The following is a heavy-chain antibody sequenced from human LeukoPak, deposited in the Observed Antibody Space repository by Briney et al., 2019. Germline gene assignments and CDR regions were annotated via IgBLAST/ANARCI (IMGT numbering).Heavy chain of an antibody. Sequence: GGSLGLSCAASGFTFSRYGISWVRQAPGKGLEWVSGITGRGDNTFYADSVKGRFTISRDNAKNSLYLQMNSLRAEDTAVYYCASPISAGDNDAFDIWGQGTMVTVSS. CDR1: GFTFSRYG. D-gene: IGHD6-13*01. CDR3: ASPISAGDNDAFDI. V-gene: IGHV3-21*01. J-gene: IGHJ3*02. CDR2: ITGRGDNT.